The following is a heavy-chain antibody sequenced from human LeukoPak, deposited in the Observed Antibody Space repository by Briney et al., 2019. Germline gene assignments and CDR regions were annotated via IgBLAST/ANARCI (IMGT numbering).Heavy chain of an antibody. Sequence: ASVKVSCKASGYTFTSYAMHWVRQAPGQRLEWMGWINVGNGNTKYSQKFQGRVTITRDTSASTAYMELSSLRSEDTAVYYCARAYYDSSGYYRGYFDYWGQGTLVTVSS. D-gene: IGHD3-22*01. CDR1: GYTFTSYA. CDR2: INVGNGNT. J-gene: IGHJ4*02. V-gene: IGHV1-3*01. CDR3: ARAYYDSSGYYRGYFDY.